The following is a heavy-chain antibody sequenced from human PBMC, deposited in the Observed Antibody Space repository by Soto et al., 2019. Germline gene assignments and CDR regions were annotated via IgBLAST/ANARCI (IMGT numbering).Heavy chain of an antibody. Sequence: SVKVSCKASGGTFSSYAISWVRQAPGQGLEWMGGVIPIFGTANYAQKFQGRVTITADESTSTAYMELSSLRSEDTAVYYCARLGGYSYGYNYYYYGMDVWGQGTTVTVSS. J-gene: IGHJ6*02. D-gene: IGHD5-18*01. CDR1: GGTFSSYA. CDR2: VIPIFGTA. CDR3: ARLGGYSYGYNYYYYGMDV. V-gene: IGHV1-69*13.